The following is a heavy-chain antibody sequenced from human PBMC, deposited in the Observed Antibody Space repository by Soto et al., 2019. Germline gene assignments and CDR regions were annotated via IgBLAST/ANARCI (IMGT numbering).Heavy chain of an antibody. CDR3: ARLMGVVTVDY. V-gene: IGHV4-39*02. J-gene: IGHJ4*02. CDR1: GGSISSTGHY. D-gene: IGHD2-21*02. Sequence: QLQLQESGPGLVKPSETLSLTCTVSGGSISSTGHYWGWIRQPPGKGLEWIGNIYYAGSPYYNPSLKSRVTLSVATSKNDFSLTLPSVTAADTAVYYCARLMGVVTVDYWGQGALVTVSS. CDR2: IYYAGSP.